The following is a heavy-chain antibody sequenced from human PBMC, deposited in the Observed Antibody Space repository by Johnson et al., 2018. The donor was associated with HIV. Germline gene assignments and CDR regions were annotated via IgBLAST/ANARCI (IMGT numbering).Heavy chain of an antibody. CDR1: GFTFSSYA. V-gene: IGHV3-9*01. CDR3: ARGMYSSGWPDAFDI. Sequence: EVQLVESGGGLVQPGGSLRLSCAASGFTFSSYAMSWVRQAPGKGLEWVSGISWNSGSIGYEDSVKGRFTISRDHARNSLYLQMNSLRAADTALYYGARGMYSSGWPDAFDICGQGTMVTVSS. D-gene: IGHD6-19*01. CDR2: ISWNSGSI. J-gene: IGHJ3*02.